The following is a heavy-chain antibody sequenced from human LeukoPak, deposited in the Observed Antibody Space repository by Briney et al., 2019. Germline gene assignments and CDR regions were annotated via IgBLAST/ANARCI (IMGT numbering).Heavy chain of an antibody. V-gene: IGHV4-34*01. Sequence: TGGSLRLSCAASGFTFSNAWMSWVRQPPGKGLEWIGEINHSESTNYNPSLKSRVTISVDTSKNQFSLKLSSVTAADTAVYYCARIAILGSGWYHGRNGAFDIWGQGTMVTVSS. CDR2: INHSEST. D-gene: IGHD6-19*01. CDR1: GFTFSNAW. CDR3: ARIAILGSGWYHGRNGAFDI. J-gene: IGHJ3*02.